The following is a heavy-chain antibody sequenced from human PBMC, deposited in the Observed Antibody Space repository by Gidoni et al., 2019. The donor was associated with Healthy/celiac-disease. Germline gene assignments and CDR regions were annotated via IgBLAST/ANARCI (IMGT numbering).Heavy chain of an antibody. CDR3: ARDVGIVGAGDAFDI. Sequence: LVKPSETLSLTCTVSGGSISSYYWSWIRIYTSGSTNYNPPRKSRVTMSVDTSKNQFSLKLSSVTAADTAVYYCARDVGIVGAGDAFDIWGQGTMVTVSS. D-gene: IGHD1-26*01. CDR2: IYTSGST. V-gene: IGHV4-4*07. J-gene: IGHJ3*02. CDR1: GGSISSYY.